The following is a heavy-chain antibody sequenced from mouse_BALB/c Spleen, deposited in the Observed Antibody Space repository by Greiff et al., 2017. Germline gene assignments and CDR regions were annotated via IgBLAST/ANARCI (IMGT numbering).Heavy chain of an antibody. D-gene: IGHD2-4*01. J-gene: IGHJ4*01. V-gene: IGHV3-1*02. Sequence: EVHLVESGPDLVKPSQSLSLTCTATGYSITSSYSWHWIRQFPGNKLEWMGYIHYSGSTTSNPSFKSRISITRDTSKNQFFLQLNSVTTEDTATSYCARLNLRDYGYYAMDYWGQGTSVTVSS. CDR1: GYSITSSYS. CDR2: IHYSGST. CDR3: ARLNLRDYGYYAMDY.